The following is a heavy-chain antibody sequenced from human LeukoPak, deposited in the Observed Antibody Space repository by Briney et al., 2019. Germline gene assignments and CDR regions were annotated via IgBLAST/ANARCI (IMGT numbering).Heavy chain of an antibody. CDR3: ARARGFNWFDP. Sequence: GASVKVSCKASGYTFTSNYIHWVRQAPGQGLEWMGMIYPRDGSTSYAQKFQGRVTVTRDTSTSTAYMELSSLRSEDTAVYYCARARGFNWFDPWGQGTLVTVSS. CDR1: GYTFTSNY. V-gene: IGHV1-46*01. D-gene: IGHD3-10*01. CDR2: IYPRDGST. J-gene: IGHJ5*02.